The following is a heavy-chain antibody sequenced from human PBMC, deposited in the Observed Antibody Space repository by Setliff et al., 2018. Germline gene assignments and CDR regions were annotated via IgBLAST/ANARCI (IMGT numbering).Heavy chain of an antibody. CDR2: IIPIFGNT. D-gene: IGHD3-22*01. V-gene: IGHV1-8*02. J-gene: IGHJ4*01. CDR3: ARRDGRSGYLGFDL. CDR1: GGTFSIYT. Sequence: ASVKVSCKASGGTFSIYTISWVRQAPGQGLEWMGRIIPIFGNTGSTQKFQGRVTMTRNTSTSTAYMELSRLTSEDTAVYFCARRDGRSGYLGFDLWGHGSPVTVSS.